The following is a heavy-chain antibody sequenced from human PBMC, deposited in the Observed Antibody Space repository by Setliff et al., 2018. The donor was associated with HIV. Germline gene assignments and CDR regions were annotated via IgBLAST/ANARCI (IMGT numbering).Heavy chain of an antibody. Sequence: ASVKVSCKTSGYTFTAYYMYWVRQAPGNGHELMGRIHPNPGSTNYLQEFQGRVTITRDTSMSTVYMALTGLTSDDTAVYYCAKQGYSDSLYAFDVWGQGTMVTVSS. J-gene: IGHJ3*01. D-gene: IGHD1-26*01. V-gene: IGHV1-2*06. CDR1: GYTFTAYY. CDR3: AKQGYSDSLYAFDV. CDR2: IHPNPGST.